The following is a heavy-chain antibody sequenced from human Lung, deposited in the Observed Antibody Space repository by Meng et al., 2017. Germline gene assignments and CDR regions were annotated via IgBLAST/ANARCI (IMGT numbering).Heavy chain of an antibody. J-gene: IGHJ4*02. CDR2: IYHSGST. CDR1: GGSISSDNW. Sequence: QWRRQGPGPGLVKPSGTRSLTCAVSGGSISSDNWWSWVRQPPGKGLEWIGEIYHSGSTNYNPSLKSRITISVDKPKNQFSLTLSSVTAADTAVYYCTKNDFYCLGYWGQGTLVTVSS. V-gene: IGHV4-4*02. D-gene: IGHD2-21*01. CDR3: TKNDFYCLGY.